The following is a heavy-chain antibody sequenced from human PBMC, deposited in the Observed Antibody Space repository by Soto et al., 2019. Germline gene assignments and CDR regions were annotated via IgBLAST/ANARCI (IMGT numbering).Heavy chain of an antibody. CDR1: GFSLSTSGMC. Sequence: GSGPTLVNPTQTLTLTCTFSGFSLSTSGMCVSWIRQPPGKALEWLALIDWDDDKYYSTSLKTRLTISKDTSKNQVVLTMTNMDPVDTATYYCARGLNAPYYYYGMDVWGQGTTVTVSS. J-gene: IGHJ6*02. CDR2: IDWDDDK. CDR3: ARGLNAPYYYYGMDV. V-gene: IGHV2-70*01.